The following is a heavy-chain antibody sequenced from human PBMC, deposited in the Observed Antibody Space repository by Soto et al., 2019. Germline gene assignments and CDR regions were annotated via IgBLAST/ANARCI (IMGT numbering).Heavy chain of an antibody. CDR2: ISSSGSTI. CDR1: GFTFSSYE. CDR3: ARENYYDSSEGAFDI. Sequence: PRLSCAASGFTFSSYEMNWVRQAPGKGLEWVSYISSSGSTIYYADSVKGRFTISRDNAKNSLYLQMNSLRAEDTAVYYCARENYYDSSEGAFDIWGQGTMVTVSS. J-gene: IGHJ3*02. D-gene: IGHD3-22*01. V-gene: IGHV3-48*03.